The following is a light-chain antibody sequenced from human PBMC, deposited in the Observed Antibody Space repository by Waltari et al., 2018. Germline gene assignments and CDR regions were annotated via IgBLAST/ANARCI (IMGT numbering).Light chain of an antibody. Sequence: DIVLTQSPGTLYLSPGERTTLFCRASQSVGRTLAWYQQKPGQAPSLLIYATSSRATDIPDRFSGSGFGTDFSLTINRLEPEDFAVYYCQHYVRLPATFGQGTKVEIK. CDR2: ATS. CDR3: QHYVRLPAT. J-gene: IGKJ1*01. V-gene: IGKV3-20*01. CDR1: QSVGRT.